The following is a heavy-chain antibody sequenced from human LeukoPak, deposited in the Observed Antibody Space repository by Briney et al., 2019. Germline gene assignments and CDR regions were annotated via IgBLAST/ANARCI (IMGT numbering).Heavy chain of an antibody. J-gene: IGHJ4*02. CDR1: RFTFNSYA. V-gene: IGHV3-23*01. D-gene: IGHD2-15*01. CDR2: INGNGYIT. CDR3: AKVKRDFSGGSVYPYDY. Sequence: GGSLRLSCAASRFTFNSYAVNWVRQAPGKGLEWVSGINGNGYITYYADSVRGRFTISRDNSKNTLYLQMNSLRAGDTAVYYCAKVKRDFSGGSVYPYDYGAKETLVTVPS.